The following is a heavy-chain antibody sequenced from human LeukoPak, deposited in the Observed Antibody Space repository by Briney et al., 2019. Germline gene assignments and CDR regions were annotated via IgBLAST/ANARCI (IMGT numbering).Heavy chain of an antibody. CDR2: IYSGGST. CDR1: GFTVSSNY. J-gene: IGHJ4*02. D-gene: IGHD3-22*01. CDR3: AKDRPYYYDSSGYYPDY. V-gene: IGHV3-53*05. Sequence: PGGSLRLSCAASGFTVSSNYMSWVRQAPGKGLEWVSVIYSGGSTYYADSVKGRFTISRDNSKNTLYLQMNSLRAEDTAVYYCAKDRPYYYDSSGYYPDYWGQGTLVTVSS.